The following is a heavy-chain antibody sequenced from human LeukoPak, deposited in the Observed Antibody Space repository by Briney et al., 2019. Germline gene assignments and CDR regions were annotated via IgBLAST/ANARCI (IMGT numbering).Heavy chain of an antibody. V-gene: IGHV3-74*01. CDR3: ARDALGGRTKFDS. J-gene: IGHJ4*01. Sequence: PGGSLRLSCVASGFTFSSQWMHWVRQVPGKGLMWVSRINGDGSRIHYGDSVKGRFPISRDNAKNTVYLQMTSLRGDDTAIYFCARDALGGRTKFDSWGHGSLVTVSS. CDR2: INGDGSRI. CDR1: GFTFSSQW. D-gene: IGHD3-16*01.